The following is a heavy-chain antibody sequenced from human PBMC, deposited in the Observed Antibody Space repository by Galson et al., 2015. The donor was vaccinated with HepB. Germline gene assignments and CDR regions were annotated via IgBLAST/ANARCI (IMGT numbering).Heavy chain of an antibody. V-gene: IGHV5-51*03. CDR1: GYSFTSYW. J-gene: IGHJ4*02. CDR3: ARPDCSGGSCTLSFDY. CDR2: IYPGDSNT. D-gene: IGHD2-15*01. Sequence: QSGAEVKKPGESLKISCKGFGYSFTSYWIGWVRQMPGKGLEWMGIIYPGDSNTRYSPSFQGQVTISADKSISTAYLQWSSLKASDTAMYYCARPDCSGGSCTLSFDYWGQGTLVTVSS.